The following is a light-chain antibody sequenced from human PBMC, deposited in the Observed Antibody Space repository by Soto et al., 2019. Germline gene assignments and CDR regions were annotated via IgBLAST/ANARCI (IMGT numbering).Light chain of an antibody. Sequence: QSALTQPPSASGSPGQSVTISCNGTSSDVGGYNYVSWYQQHPGKAPKLMIYEVSKRPSGVPDRFSGSKSGNTASLTVSGLQAEDEADYYCNSYAGSNNWVFGGGTQLTVL. CDR2: EVS. J-gene: IGLJ3*02. CDR3: NSYAGSNNWV. V-gene: IGLV2-8*01. CDR1: SSDVGGYNY.